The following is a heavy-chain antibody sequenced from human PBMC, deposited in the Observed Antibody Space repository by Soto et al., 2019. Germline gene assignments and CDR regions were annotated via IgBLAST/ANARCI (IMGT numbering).Heavy chain of an antibody. D-gene: IGHD3-10*01. CDR1: GYTFTSYD. CDR2: MNPNSGNT. V-gene: IGHV1-8*01. J-gene: IGHJ4*02. CDR3: ARASRLTYYYGSGSYSPPGY. Sequence: ASVKVSCKASGYTFTSYDINWVRQATGQGREWMGWMNPNSGNTGYAQKFQGRVTMTRNTSISTAYMELSSLRSEDTAVYYCARASRLTYYYGSGSYSPPGYWGQGTLVTVSS.